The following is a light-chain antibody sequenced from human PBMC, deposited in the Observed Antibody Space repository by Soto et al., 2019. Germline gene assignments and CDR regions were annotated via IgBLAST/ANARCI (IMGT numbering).Light chain of an antibody. Sequence: ETVLTPSPGTLSLSPGERATLSCRASQSVSSGYLAWYQQRPGQAPRLLIYGASTRATGIPDRFSGSGSGTDFTLTISSLEPEDFAVYYCQQRSNWPPITVGQGTRLEIK. CDR2: GAS. CDR1: QSVSSGY. J-gene: IGKJ5*01. CDR3: QQRSNWPPIT. V-gene: IGKV3D-20*02.